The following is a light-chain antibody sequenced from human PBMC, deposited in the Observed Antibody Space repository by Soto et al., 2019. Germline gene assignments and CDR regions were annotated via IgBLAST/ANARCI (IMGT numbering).Light chain of an antibody. Sequence: QSVLPQPPSASWSPGQSVAISCAGTSSDVGGYNYVSWYQQHPGKAPKLMIYEVNKRPSGVPDRFSGSKSGNTASLTLSGLPAPEEPDHLCFSFTTTRNHVLGTGNKGTVL. J-gene: IGLJ1*01. V-gene: IGLV2-8*01. CDR3: FSFTTTRNHV. CDR1: SSDVGGYNY. CDR2: EVN.